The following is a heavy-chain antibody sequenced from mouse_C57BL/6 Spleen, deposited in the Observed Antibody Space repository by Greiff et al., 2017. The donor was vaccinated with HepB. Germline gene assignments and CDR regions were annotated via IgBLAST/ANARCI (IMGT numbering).Heavy chain of an antibody. CDR3: ARGDYDFYYFDY. V-gene: IGHV1-80*01. Sequence: QVQLQQSGAELVKPGASVKISCKASGYAFSSYWMNWVKQRPGKGLEWIGQIYPGDGDTNYNGKFKGKATLTADKSSSTAYMQLSSLTSEDSAVYFCARGDYDFYYFDYCGQGTTLTVSS. CDR2: IYPGDGDT. CDR1: GYAFSSYW. D-gene: IGHD2-4*01. J-gene: IGHJ2*01.